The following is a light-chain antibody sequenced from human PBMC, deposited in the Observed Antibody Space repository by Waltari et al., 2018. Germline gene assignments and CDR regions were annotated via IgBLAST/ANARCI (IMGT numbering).Light chain of an antibody. CDR2: DTS. CDR1: QSVGRS. J-gene: IGKJ1*01. Sequence: DIVLTQSPGALSLSPGERATLSCRASQSVGRSLAWYQQKPGQAPRLLIYDTSSRATGTAGRFSGSGSGTDFSLAISSLEPEDFAVYFCQHYVNLPVTFGQGTKVEI. CDR3: QHYVNLPVT. V-gene: IGKV3-20*01.